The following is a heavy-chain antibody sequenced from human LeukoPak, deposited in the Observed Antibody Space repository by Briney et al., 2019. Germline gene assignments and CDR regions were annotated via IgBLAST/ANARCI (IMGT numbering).Heavy chain of an antibody. CDR3: ARNHPYSSSWYWDV. V-gene: IGHV2-70*01. CDR2: IDWDDDK. CDR1: GFSLSTSGMC. Sequence: SGPALVKPTQTLTLTCTFSGFSLSTSGMCVSWIRQPPGKALEWLALIDWDDDKYYSTSLKTRLTISKENSKNQVVLTMTNMDPVDTATYYCARNHPYSSSWYWDVWGKGTTVTVSS. D-gene: IGHD6-13*01. J-gene: IGHJ6*04.